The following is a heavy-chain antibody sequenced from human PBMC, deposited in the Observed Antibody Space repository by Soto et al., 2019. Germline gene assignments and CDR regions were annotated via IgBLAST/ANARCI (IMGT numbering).Heavy chain of an antibody. Sequence: ASVKVSCKASRYIFTSFHMHWVREAPGQGLEWMGVINPSTGSTSYEQKFQGRVTMTRDASTSTVYMVLSSLRSEDTAVYYCARIAAAGLTYFDFWGQGTPVTVSS. J-gene: IGHJ4*02. CDR1: RYIFTSFH. CDR2: INPSTGST. D-gene: IGHD6-13*01. V-gene: IGHV1-46*01. CDR3: ARIAAAGLTYFDF.